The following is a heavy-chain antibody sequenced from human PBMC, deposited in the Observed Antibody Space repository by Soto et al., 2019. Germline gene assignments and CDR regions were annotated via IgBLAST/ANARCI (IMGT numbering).Heavy chain of an antibody. CDR1: GCTFTSYA. CDR3: ARDLEMDIFGFDY. J-gene: IGHJ4*02. CDR2: INAGNGNT. D-gene: IGHD3-3*02. Sequence: ASVKVSCKASGCTFTSYAMHWVRQAPGQRLEWMGWINAGNGNTKYSQKFQGRVTITRDTSASTAYMELSSLRSEDTAVYYCARDLEMDIFGFDYWGQGTLVTVSS. V-gene: IGHV1-3*01.